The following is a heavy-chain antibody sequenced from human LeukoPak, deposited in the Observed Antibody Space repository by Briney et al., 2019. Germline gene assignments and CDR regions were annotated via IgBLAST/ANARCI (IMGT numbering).Heavy chain of an antibody. CDR2: IWYDGSNK. CDR1: GFTFSSYD. D-gene: IGHD3-22*01. V-gene: IGHV3-33*01. Sequence: GGSLRLSCTASGFTFSSYDMHWVRQAPGKGLEWVALIWYDGSNKYYADSVKGRFTISRDNSKNTLYLQMNSLRAEDTAVYYCARDLTDYDSSGYLDYWGQGTLVTVSS. CDR3: ARDLTDYDSSGYLDY. J-gene: IGHJ4*02.